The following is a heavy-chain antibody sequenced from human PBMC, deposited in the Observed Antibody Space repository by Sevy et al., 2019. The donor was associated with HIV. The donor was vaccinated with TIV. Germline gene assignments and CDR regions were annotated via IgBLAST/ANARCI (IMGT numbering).Heavy chain of an antibody. CDR2: IKRDGSER. CDR3: ARDCSSASCLWGLDV. J-gene: IGHJ6*02. D-gene: IGHD2-2*01. Sequence: GGSLRLSCAASGFSFSNYWMSWVRQAPGKGLEWVANIKRDGSERYYVASVKGRFTISRDKAKTSLYLQMHSLRAEDTAVYYCARDCSSASCLWGLDVWGQGTTVTVSS. CDR1: GFSFSNYW. V-gene: IGHV3-7*03.